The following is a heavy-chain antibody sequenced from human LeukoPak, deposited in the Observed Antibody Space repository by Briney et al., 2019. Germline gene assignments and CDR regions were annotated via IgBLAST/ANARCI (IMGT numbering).Heavy chain of an antibody. Sequence: PGGSLRLSCAASGFTFSSYSMNWVRQAPGKGLEWVSSISSSSSYIYYADSVKGRFTISRDNAKNSLYLQMNSLRAEDTAVYYCAGNLGYCSSTSCSPLGLFDPWGQGTLVTVSS. CDR3: AGNLGYCSSTSCSPLGLFDP. CDR2: ISSSSSYI. J-gene: IGHJ5*02. CDR1: GFTFSSYS. D-gene: IGHD2-2*01. V-gene: IGHV3-21*01.